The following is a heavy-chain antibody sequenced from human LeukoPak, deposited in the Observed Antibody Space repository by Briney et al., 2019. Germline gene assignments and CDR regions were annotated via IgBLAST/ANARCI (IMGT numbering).Heavy chain of an antibody. J-gene: IGHJ4*02. CDR1: GVTIISNY. V-gene: IGHV3-53*01. CDR3: ARVKAVAGVYY. Sequence: GGSLRLSSAASGVTIISNYMSWGRHAPGKGLEWGSLIYTGGSTYYADSAKCRVNSSRANSKKTLYLQINSLRAEDTAVYYCARVKAVAGVYYWGQGTLVSVS. CDR2: IYTGGST. D-gene: IGHD6-19*01.